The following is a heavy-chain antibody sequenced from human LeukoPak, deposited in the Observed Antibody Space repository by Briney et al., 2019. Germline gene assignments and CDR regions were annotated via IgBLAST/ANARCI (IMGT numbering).Heavy chain of an antibody. CDR1: GFTFSNYG. J-gene: IGHJ4*02. Sequence: GGSLRLSCAASGFTFSNYGMTWVRQVPGKGLEWISYISFSTTTEYYADSVKGRFIVSRDNAKNSLYLQMNSLRDEDTAVYYCARAKWQQLYYFDYWGQGTLVTVSS. CDR3: ARAKWQQLYYFDY. V-gene: IGHV3-48*02. CDR2: ISFSTTTE. D-gene: IGHD5-24*01.